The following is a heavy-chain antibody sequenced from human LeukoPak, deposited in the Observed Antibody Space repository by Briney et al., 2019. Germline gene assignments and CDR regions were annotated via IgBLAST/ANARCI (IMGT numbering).Heavy chain of an antibody. V-gene: IGHV3-49*03. D-gene: IGHD3-10*01. J-gene: IGHJ5*02. CDR1: GFTFGDYA. CDR2: IRSKAYGGTT. Sequence: GGSLRLSCTASGFTFGDYAMSWFRQAPGKGLEWVGFIRSKAYGGTTEYAASVKGRFTISRDDSKSIAYLQMNSLETEDTAVYYCTRGYGSGRNWFDPWGQGTLVTVSS. CDR3: TRGYGSGRNWFDP.